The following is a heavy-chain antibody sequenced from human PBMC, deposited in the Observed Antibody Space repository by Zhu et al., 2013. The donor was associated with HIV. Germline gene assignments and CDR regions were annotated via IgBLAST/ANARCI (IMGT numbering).Heavy chain of an antibody. V-gene: IGHV1-24*01. Sequence: QVQLVQSGAEVKKPGASVKVSCKVSGYTLTELSMHWVRQAPGKGLEWMGGFDPEDGETIYAQKFQGRVIMTEDTSTDIAYMELSSLRSEDTAVYYCATGSPSMVRGAHLPDPYYYGMDVWGQGTTVTVSS. CDR3: ATGSPSMVRGAHLPDPYYYGMDV. CDR1: GYTLTELS. J-gene: IGHJ6*02. CDR2: FDPEDGET. D-gene: IGHD3-10*01.